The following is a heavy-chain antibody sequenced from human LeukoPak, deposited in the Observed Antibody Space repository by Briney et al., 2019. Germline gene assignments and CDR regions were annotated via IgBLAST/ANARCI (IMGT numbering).Heavy chain of an antibody. CDR3: ASTSGWYEPIDY. V-gene: IGHV3-33*01. Sequence: GRSLRLSCAASGFTFSSYGMHWVRQGPGKGLEWVAVIWYDGSNKYYADSVKGRFTISRDNSKNTLYLQMNSLRAEDTAVYYCASTSGWYEPIDYWGQGTLVTVSS. J-gene: IGHJ4*02. CDR2: IWYDGSNK. D-gene: IGHD6-19*01. CDR1: GFTFSSYG.